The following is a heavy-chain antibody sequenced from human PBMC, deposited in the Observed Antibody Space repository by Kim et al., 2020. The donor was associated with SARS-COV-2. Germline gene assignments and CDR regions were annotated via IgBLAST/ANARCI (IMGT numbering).Heavy chain of an antibody. J-gene: IGHJ4*02. CDR2: ISYDGSNK. CDR1: GFTFSSYG. D-gene: IGHD3-22*01. Sequence: GGSLRLSCAASGFTFSSYGMHWVRQAPGKGLERVAVISYDGSNKYYADSVKGRFTISRDNSKNTLYLQMNSLRAEDTAVYYCARGYYDSSGYYYPPFGYWGQGTLVTVSS. V-gene: IGHV3-33*05. CDR3: ARGYYDSSGYYYPPFGY.